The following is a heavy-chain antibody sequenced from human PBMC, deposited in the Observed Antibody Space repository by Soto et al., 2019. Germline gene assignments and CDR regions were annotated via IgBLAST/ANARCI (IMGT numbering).Heavy chain of an antibody. D-gene: IGHD5-18*01. CDR2: IRQDGTEK. Sequence: GGSLRLSCAAPGFTHSRYWMNWDRQDPGKGLEWGAKIRQDGTEKNYVDYVKGRFTISRDNARNSLYLQMDSLRAEDTAVYFCARGDTPMITGMDSFDIWGQGTMVTVSS. J-gene: IGHJ3*02. CDR3: ARGDTPMITGMDSFDI. CDR1: GFTHSRYW. V-gene: IGHV3-7*01.